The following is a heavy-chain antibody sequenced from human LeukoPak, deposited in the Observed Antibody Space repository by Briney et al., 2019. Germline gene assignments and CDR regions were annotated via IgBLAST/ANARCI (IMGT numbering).Heavy chain of an antibody. CDR1: GGSISSYY. J-gene: IGHJ3*02. CDR3: AREYCSSTSCYMGYDAFDI. Sequence: PSETLSLTCTVSGGSISSYYWSWIRQPPGKGLEWIGYIYYSGSTSYNPSLKSRVTISVDTSKNQFSLKLSSVTAADTAVYYCAREYCSSTSCYMGYDAFDIWGQGTMVTVSS. V-gene: IGHV4-59*01. CDR2: IYYSGST. D-gene: IGHD2-2*02.